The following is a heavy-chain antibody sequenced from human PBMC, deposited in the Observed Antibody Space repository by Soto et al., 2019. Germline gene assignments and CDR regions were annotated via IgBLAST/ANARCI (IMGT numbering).Heavy chain of an antibody. CDR3: ARDRYDILTGYYARFDY. Sequence: PGGSLRLSCAASGFTFSSYSMNRVRQAPGKGLEWVSSISSSSSYIYYADSVKGRFTISRDNAKNSLYLQMNSLRAEDTAVYYCARDRYDILTGYYARFDYWGQGTLVTVS. V-gene: IGHV3-21*01. CDR2: ISSSSSYI. D-gene: IGHD3-9*01. CDR1: GFTFSSYS. J-gene: IGHJ4*02.